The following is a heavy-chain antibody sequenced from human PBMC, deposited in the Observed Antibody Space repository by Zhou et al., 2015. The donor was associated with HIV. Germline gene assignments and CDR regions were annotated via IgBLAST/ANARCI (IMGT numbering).Heavy chain of an antibody. CDR2: IIPIFGTA. CDR3: ARDRLRGYSSSWYMGGVGNFDY. Sequence: QVQLVQSGAEVKKPGSSVKVSCKASGGTFSSYAISWVRQAPGQGLEWMGGIIPIFGTANYAQKFQGRVTITADESTSTAYMELSSLRSEDTAVYYCARDRLRGYSSSWYMGGVGNFDYWGQGTLVTVSS. V-gene: IGHV1-69*01. J-gene: IGHJ4*02. CDR1: GGTFSSYA. D-gene: IGHD6-13*01.